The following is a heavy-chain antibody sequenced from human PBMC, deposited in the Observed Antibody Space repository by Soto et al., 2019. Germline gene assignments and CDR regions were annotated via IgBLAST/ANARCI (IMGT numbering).Heavy chain of an antibody. CDR1: GGSISSYY. V-gene: IGHV4-59*01. CDR2: IYYSGGT. CDR3: ARVSGDCSGGSCYPYYYYMDV. D-gene: IGHD2-15*01. Sequence: PSETLSLTCTVSGGSISSYYWSWIRQPPGKGLEWIGYIYYSGGTNYNPSLKSRVTISVDTSKNQFSLKLSSVTAADTAVYYCARVSGDCSGGSCYPYYYYMDVWGKGTTVTVSS. J-gene: IGHJ6*03.